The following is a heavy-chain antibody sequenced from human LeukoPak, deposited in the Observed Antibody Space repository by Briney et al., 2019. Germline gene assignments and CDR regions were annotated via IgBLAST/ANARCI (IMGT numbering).Heavy chain of an antibody. J-gene: IGHJ5*02. CDR2: ISSDGSNQ. CDR3: AKAWQQLPGAPLVS. D-gene: IGHD6-13*01. CDR1: GFTFSSYA. Sequence: GGSLRLSCAASGFTFSSYAMHWVRQAPGKGLECWAIISSDGSNQYYADSVKGRFTFSRDNSTNTLYMQVSSLRPEDTAVYHCAKAWQQLPGAPLVSWGQGNPVTVSS. V-gene: IGHV3-30*18.